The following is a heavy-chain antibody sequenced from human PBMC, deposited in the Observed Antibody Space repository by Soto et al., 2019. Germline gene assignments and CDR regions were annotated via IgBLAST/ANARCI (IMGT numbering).Heavy chain of an antibody. V-gene: IGHV1-3*01. J-gene: IGHJ4*02. CDR1: GYTFTSYA. CDR2: INAGNGNT. Sequence: ASVKVSCKASGYTFTSYAMHWVRQAPGQRLEWMGWINAGNGNTKYSQKFQGRVTITRDTSASTAYMELSSLRSEDTAVYYCASDITGTRYFDYWGQGTLVTVSS. D-gene: IGHD1-20*01. CDR3: ASDITGTRYFDY.